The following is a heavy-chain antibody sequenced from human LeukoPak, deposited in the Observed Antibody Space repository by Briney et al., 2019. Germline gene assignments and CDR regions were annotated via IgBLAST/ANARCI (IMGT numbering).Heavy chain of an antibody. Sequence: SVKVSCKASGGTFSSYAISWVRQAPGQGLEWMGGIIPIFGTANYAQKFQGRVTITADKSTSTAYMELRSLRSDDTAVYYCARALYYYDSSGYYPDAFDIWGQGTMVTVSS. CDR2: IIPIFGTA. J-gene: IGHJ3*02. CDR1: GGTFSSYA. CDR3: ARALYYYDSSGYYPDAFDI. D-gene: IGHD3-22*01. V-gene: IGHV1-69*06.